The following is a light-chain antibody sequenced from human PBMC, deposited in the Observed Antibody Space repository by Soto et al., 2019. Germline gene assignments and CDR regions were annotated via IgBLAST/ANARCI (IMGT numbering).Light chain of an antibody. V-gene: IGLV1-44*01. CDR1: SSNIGINT. CDR3: AAWDDSLNGSV. Sequence: QSVLTQPPSASGTPGQRVTISCSGGSSNIGINTVNWYQQLPGTAPKLVIYSNHQRPSGVPDRFSGSKSGTSASLAISGLQSEDEADYYCAAWDDSLNGSVFGSGTKLTVL. CDR2: SNH. J-gene: IGLJ1*01.